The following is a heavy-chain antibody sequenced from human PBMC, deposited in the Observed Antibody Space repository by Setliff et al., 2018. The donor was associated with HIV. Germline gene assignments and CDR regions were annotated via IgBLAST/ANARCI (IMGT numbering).Heavy chain of an antibody. V-gene: IGHV3-20*04. Sequence: GGSLRLSCAASGFKFDDYGMSWVRQGPGKGLEWVAGISWSGSGIGYGDSVKGRFTISRDDDRNFLFLQMNSLRAEDTAIYYCAKGFRPVDTALVSGPTYWGQGIRVTVSS. J-gene: IGHJ4*02. CDR2: ISWSGSGI. CDR3: AKGFRPVDTALVSGPTY. CDR1: GFKFDDYG. D-gene: IGHD5-18*01.